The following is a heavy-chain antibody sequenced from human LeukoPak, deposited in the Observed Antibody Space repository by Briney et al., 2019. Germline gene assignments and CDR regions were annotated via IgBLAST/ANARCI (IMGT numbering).Heavy chain of an antibody. CDR1: GGTFSSYA. Sequence: SVKVSCKASGGTFSSYAISWVRQAPGQELEWMGGIIPIFGTANYAQKFQGRVTITADESTSTAYMELSSLRSEDTAVYYCASSFSGSYYDYYFDYWGQGTLVTVSS. D-gene: IGHD1-26*01. J-gene: IGHJ4*02. CDR2: IIPIFGTA. V-gene: IGHV1-69*13. CDR3: ASSFSGSYYDYYFDY.